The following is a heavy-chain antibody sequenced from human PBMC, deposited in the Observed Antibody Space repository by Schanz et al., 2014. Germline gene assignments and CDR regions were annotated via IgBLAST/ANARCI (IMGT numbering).Heavy chain of an antibody. V-gene: IGHV1-18*01. J-gene: IGHJ4*02. D-gene: IGHD6-19*01. Sequence: QVQLVQSGAEVKKPGASVKVSCKASGYTFTSYGINWVRQAPGQGLEWMGWISAYNGNTSYAQKLQGRVTMTTDTSTGTAYMALRSLRSDDTAVYYCARGGYSSGWYDRDIAHFDYWGQGTLVTVSS. CDR3: ARGGYSSGWYDRDIAHFDY. CDR2: ISAYNGNT. CDR1: GYTFTSYG.